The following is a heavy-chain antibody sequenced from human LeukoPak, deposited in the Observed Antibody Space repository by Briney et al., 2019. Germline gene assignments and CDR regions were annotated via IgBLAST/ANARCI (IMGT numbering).Heavy chain of an antibody. J-gene: IGHJ4*02. CDR2: IYPGDSDT. V-gene: IGHV5-51*01. CDR3: ARASTDNAGWHRGSFDY. D-gene: IGHD6-19*01. Sequence: GESLKISCKGSGYSFTNSWIGWVRQMPGKGLEWMGIIYPGDSDTRYSPSFQGQVTISADKSVSTAYLQWSSLRASDTAIYYCARASTDNAGWHRGSFDYWGQGTLVTVSS. CDR1: GYSFTNSW.